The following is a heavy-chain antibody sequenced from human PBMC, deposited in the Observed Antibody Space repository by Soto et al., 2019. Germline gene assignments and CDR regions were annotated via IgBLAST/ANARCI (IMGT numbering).Heavy chain of an antibody. D-gene: IGHD6-19*01. J-gene: IGHJ4*02. CDR1: GGSISSYY. V-gene: IGHV4-59*01. CDR3: ARAGGSGWYLYYFDY. CDR2: IYYSGST. Sequence: SETLSLTCTVSGGSISSYYWSWIRQPPGKGLEWIGYIYYSGSTNYNPSLKSRVTISVDTSKNQFSLKLSSVTAADTAVYYCARAGGSGWYLYYFDYLGQGTLVTVSS.